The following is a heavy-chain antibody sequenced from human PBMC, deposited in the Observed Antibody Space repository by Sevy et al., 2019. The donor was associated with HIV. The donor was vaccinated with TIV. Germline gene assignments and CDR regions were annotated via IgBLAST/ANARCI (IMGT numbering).Heavy chain of an antibody. Sequence: GGSLRLSCAASGFTFSNYAMSWVRQAPGKGLEWVSAISASGGTTFFADSVKGRFTISRDNSKNTMYLQMNSLRVEDTAVYYCAKSPSSPGSSSTWAIFEYWGQGTLVTVSS. CDR1: GFTFSNYA. CDR2: ISASGGTT. V-gene: IGHV3-23*01. J-gene: IGHJ4*02. D-gene: IGHD6-13*01. CDR3: AKSPSSPGSSSTWAIFEY.